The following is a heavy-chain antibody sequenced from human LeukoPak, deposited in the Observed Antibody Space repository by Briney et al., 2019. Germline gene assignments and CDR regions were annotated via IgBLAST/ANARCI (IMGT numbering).Heavy chain of an antibody. V-gene: IGHV3-33*06. J-gene: IGHJ5*02. Sequence: GGSLRLSCAASGFTFSSYGMHWVRQAPGKGLEWVAVIWYDGSNKYYADSVKGRFTISRDNSKNTLYLQMNSLRAEDTAVYYCAKHITYYYDSSGPNWFDPWGQGTLVAVSS. CDR2: IWYDGSNK. CDR3: AKHITYYYDSSGPNWFDP. D-gene: IGHD3-22*01. CDR1: GFTFSSYG.